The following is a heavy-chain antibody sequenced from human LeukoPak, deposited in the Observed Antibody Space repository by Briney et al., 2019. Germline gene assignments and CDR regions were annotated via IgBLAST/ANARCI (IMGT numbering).Heavy chain of an antibody. V-gene: IGHV7-4-1*02. J-gene: IGHJ3*02. Sequence: ASVKVSCKASGGTFSSYAISWVRQAPGQGLEWMGWINTNTGNPTYAQGFTGRFVFSLDTSVSTAYLQISSLKAEDTAVYYCARVSMAGGYAFDIWGQGTMVTVSS. CDR2: INTNTGNP. CDR1: GGTFSSYA. D-gene: IGHD2/OR15-2a*01. CDR3: ARVSMAGGYAFDI.